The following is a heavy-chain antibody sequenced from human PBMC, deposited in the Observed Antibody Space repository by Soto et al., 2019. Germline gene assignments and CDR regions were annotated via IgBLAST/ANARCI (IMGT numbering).Heavy chain of an antibody. D-gene: IGHD6-6*01. CDR1: GITFSSYS. CDR3: ARETNPYSSSSHAFDI. J-gene: IGHJ3*02. CDR2: ISSTGTYI. V-gene: IGHV3-21*01. Sequence: EVQLVESGGGLVKPGGSLRLSCAASGITFSSYSMNWVRQAPGKGLEWVSSISSTGTYIDYADSVKGRFTISRDNAKNSLFLQMDSLRAEDAALYYCARETNPYSSSSHAFDIWGQGPRVTVSS.